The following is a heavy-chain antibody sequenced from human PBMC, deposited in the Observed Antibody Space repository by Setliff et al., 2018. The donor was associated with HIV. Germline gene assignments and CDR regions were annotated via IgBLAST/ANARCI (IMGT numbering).Heavy chain of an antibody. CDR3: TRRFEKWLAFDY. CDR1: GGSISSFSYY. J-gene: IGHJ4*02. D-gene: IGHD6-19*01. V-gene: IGHV4-39*01. Sequence: SETLSLTCTVSGGSISSFSYYWAWIRQSPGKGLEWIGNVYHSGGTDYNPSLRSRVTISVDTSTNQFSLNLASVTAVDTAVYYCTRRFEKWLAFDYWGQGTLVTVSS. CDR2: VYHSGGT.